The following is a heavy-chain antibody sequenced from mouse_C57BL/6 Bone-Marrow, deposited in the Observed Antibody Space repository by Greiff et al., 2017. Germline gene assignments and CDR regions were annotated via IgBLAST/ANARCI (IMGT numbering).Heavy chain of an antibody. CDR2: ISSGGSYT. CDR3: ATQLRLLAMDY. D-gene: IGHD3-2*02. J-gene: IGHJ4*01. Sequence: EVQRVESGGDLVKPGGSLKLSCAASGFTFSSYGMSWVRQTPDKRLEWVATISSGGSYTYYPDSVKGRFTISRDNAKNTLYLQMSSLKSEDTAMYYCATQLRLLAMDYWGQGTSVTVSS. V-gene: IGHV5-6*01. CDR1: GFTFSSYG.